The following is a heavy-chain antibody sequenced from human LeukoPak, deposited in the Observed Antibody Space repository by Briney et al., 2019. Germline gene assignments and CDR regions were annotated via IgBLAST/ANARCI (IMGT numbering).Heavy chain of an antibody. D-gene: IGHD2-2*02. CDR1: GFTFSSYA. V-gene: IGHV3-23*01. Sequence: PGGSLRLSCAASGFTFSSYAMSWVRQAPGKGLEWVSGITDGGFTTFYANSVKGRFTISRDNSKNTLYLQMNSLRAEDTAVYYCANAGFCSSTTCYNPFDHWGQGTLVTVSS. CDR2: ITDGGFTT. J-gene: IGHJ4*02. CDR3: ANAGFCSSTTCYNPFDH.